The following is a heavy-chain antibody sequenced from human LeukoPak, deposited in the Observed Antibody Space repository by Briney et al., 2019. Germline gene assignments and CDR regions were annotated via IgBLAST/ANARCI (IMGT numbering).Heavy chain of an antibody. CDR2: TYYRSKWYY. V-gene: IGHV6-1*01. CDR3: ARAHPLYNWFDP. Sequence: SQTLSLTSVISGDSVSSDSAGWNWIRQSPSRGLEWLGRTYYRSKWYYDYAVSVKSRIAITPDTSRNQVSLQLNSVAAEDTAIYYCARAHPLYNWFDPWGQGTLVTVSS. J-gene: IGHJ5*02. D-gene: IGHD1-14*01. CDR1: GDSVSSDSAG.